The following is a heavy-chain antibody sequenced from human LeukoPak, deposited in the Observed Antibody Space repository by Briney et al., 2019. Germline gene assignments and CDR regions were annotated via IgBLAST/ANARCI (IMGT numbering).Heavy chain of an antibody. CDR1: GYTLSDLS. D-gene: IGHD1-14*01. Sequence: ASVTVSCKVSGYTLSDLSMHWVRQAPGKGLEWMGSFALEDGEKIYAQKFQGRVTMTEDTSTDTAHMELSSLRSEDTAVYYCATAFAGNLVDYWGQGTLVTVSS. J-gene: IGHJ4*02. CDR2: FALEDGEK. CDR3: ATAFAGNLVDY. V-gene: IGHV1-24*01.